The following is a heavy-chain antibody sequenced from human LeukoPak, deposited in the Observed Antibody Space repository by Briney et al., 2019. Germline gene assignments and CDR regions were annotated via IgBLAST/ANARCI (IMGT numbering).Heavy chain of an antibody. CDR2: IFYSGTT. V-gene: IGHV4-59*08. CDR1: GDSIDSYY. J-gene: IGHJ4*02. Sequence: KPSETLSLTCTVSGDSIDSYYWSWIRQPPGKGLEWVGYIFYSGTTDSNPSLKSRVTISVDTSKNQFSLKLSSVTAADTAVYYCARTYCSGGSCHFDYWGQGTLVTVSS. D-gene: IGHD2-15*01. CDR3: ARTYCSGGSCHFDY.